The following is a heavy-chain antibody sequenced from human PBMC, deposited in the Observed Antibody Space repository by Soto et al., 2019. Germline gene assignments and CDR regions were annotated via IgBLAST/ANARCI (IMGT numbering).Heavy chain of an antibody. CDR2: ISQDGSQK. D-gene: IGHD1-26*01. J-gene: IGHJ4*02. CDR3: VRDKGVGSTTGSLFDY. CDR1: EFTFNNYA. V-gene: IGHV3-7*01. Sequence: VGSLRLSCAASEFTFNNYAMNWVRQAPGKGLEWVAIISQDGSQKYYVDSVKGRFTISRDNAKDSLYLQMSSLRAEDTAMYYCVRDKGVGSTTGSLFDYWGQGTLVTVSS.